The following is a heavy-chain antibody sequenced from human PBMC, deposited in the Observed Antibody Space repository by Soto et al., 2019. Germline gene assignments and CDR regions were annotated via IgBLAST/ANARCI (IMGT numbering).Heavy chain of an antibody. CDR2: MNPNSGNT. V-gene: IGHV1-8*01. Sequence: GASVKGSCKASGYTFTRFDIKWGRQAPGQRVEGVVWMNPNSGNTGYAQKFQGRVTMTRNTSISTAYMELSSLRSEDTAVYYCARVGADFWSGYYTFYYYYYMDVWGKGTTVTVSS. D-gene: IGHD3-3*01. J-gene: IGHJ6*03. CDR3: ARVGADFWSGYYTFYYYYYMDV. CDR1: GYTFTRFD.